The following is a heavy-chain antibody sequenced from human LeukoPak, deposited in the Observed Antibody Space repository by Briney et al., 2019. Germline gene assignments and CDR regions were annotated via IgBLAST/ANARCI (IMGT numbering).Heavy chain of an antibody. J-gene: IGHJ4*02. V-gene: IGHV1-8*02. CDR1: GYTFTGYY. Sequence: GASVKVSCKASGYTFTGYYMHWVRQAPGQGLEWMGWMNPNSGNTGYAQKFQGRVTMTRNTSISTAYMELSSLRSEDTAVYYCARGGVLRYFDYWGQGTLVTVSS. CDR2: MNPNSGNT. CDR3: ARGGVLRYFDY. D-gene: IGHD3-9*01.